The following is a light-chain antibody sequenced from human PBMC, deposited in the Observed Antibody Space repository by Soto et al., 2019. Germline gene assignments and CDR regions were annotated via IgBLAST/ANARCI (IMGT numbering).Light chain of an antibody. Sequence: DIVLTQSPGTLSLSPGERATLSCRASQSVSSSYLAWYQQKPGQAPRLLIYGASSRATGIPDRFSGSGSGTDFTLTISSLQSEHFAVYYCQQYNNWPPSIIFGQGTRLEIK. V-gene: IGKV3-20*01. CDR2: GAS. CDR1: QSVSSSY. J-gene: IGKJ5*01. CDR3: QQYNNWPPSII.